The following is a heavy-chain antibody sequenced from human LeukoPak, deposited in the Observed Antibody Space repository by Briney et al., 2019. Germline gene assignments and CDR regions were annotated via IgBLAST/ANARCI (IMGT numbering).Heavy chain of an antibody. CDR3: ARTRGLEY. Sequence: GGSLRLSCAASGFTFDDYAMHWVRQAPGKGLEWVSGISWNSGSIGYADSVKGRFTISRDNAKNSLYLQMNSLRAEDTAVYYCARTRGLEYWGQGTLVTVSS. J-gene: IGHJ4*02. CDR2: ISWNSGSI. CDR1: GFTFDDYA. D-gene: IGHD3-10*01. V-gene: IGHV3-9*01.